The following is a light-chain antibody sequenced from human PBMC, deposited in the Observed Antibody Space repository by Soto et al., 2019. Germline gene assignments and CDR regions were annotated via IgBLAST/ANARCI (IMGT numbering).Light chain of an antibody. Sequence: IPITESRPSLSASVGDRVAISCQVSQGISTFLNWYQQKPGKAPRLLIYTASSLQSGVPSRFSGRGSGTDFTLTISSMQPEDFATYYCHQSYSSPLTFGEGTKVDIK. CDR1: QGISTF. CDR3: HQSYSSPLT. V-gene: IGKV1-39*01. J-gene: IGKJ4*02. CDR2: TAS.